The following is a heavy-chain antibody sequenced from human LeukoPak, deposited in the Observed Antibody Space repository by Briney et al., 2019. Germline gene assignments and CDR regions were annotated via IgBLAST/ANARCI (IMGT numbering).Heavy chain of an antibody. CDR2: IYSGGST. V-gene: IGHV3-66*01. J-gene: IGHJ3*02. CDR3: ARDLVSTGWYDAFDI. D-gene: IGHD6-19*01. Sequence: PGGSLRLSCAASGFTVSSNYMSWVRQAPGKGLEWVSVIYSGGSTYYADSVKGRFTISRDNSKNTLYLQMNSLRAEDTDVYYCARDLVSTGWYDAFDIWGQGTMVTVSS. CDR1: GFTVSSNY.